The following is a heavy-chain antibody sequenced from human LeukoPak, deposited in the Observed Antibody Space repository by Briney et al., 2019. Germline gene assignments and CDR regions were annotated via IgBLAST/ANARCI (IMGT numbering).Heavy chain of an antibody. CDR2: ISYGGNSK. V-gene: IGHV3-30*18. CDR3: AKDLYGSGWYNYFDP. Sequence: GGSLRLSCAASGFTCSNYAMHWVRQAPGKGLEWVAMISYGGNSKHYADSVKGRFTISRDNSKNTLYLQMDSLRAEDSAVYYCAKDLYGSGWYNYFDPWGPGTRVTVSS. J-gene: IGHJ5*02. D-gene: IGHD6-19*01. CDR1: GFTCSNYA.